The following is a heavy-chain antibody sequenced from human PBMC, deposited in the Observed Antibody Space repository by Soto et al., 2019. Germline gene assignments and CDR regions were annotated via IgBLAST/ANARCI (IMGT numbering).Heavy chain of an antibody. Sequence: PGGSLRLSCAASGFTFSSYAMSWVRQAPGKGLEWVSYISSSGSYTNYADSVKGRFTISRDNAKNTLYLQMNSLRAEDTAVYYCARDYGAYYDYLWALDVWGQGTTVTVSS. CDR1: GFTFSSYA. CDR2: ISSSGSYT. D-gene: IGHD3-16*01. CDR3: ARDYGAYYDYLWALDV. V-gene: IGHV3-21*05. J-gene: IGHJ6*02.